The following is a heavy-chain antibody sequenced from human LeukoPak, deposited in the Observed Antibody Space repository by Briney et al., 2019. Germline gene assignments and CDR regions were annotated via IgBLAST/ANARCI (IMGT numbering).Heavy chain of an antibody. D-gene: IGHD1-26*01. CDR1: GGSFSGYY. Sequence: SETLSLTCAVYGGSFSGYYWSWIRQPPGKGLEWIGEINHSGSTNYNPSLKSRVTISVDTSKNQFSLKLSSVTAADTAVYYCASYSGSYYAVDYWGQGTLVTVSS. J-gene: IGHJ4*02. CDR2: INHSGST. CDR3: ASYSGSYYAVDY. V-gene: IGHV4-34*01.